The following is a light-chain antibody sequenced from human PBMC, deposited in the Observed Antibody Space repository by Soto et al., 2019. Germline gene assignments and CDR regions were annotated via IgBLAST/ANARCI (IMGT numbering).Light chain of an antibody. CDR3: AAWDDSLNGPV. CDR2: SNN. CDR1: SSNIGSNT. V-gene: IGLV1-44*01. J-gene: IGLJ1*01. Sequence: QSVLTQPPSASGTPGQRVTISCSGSSSNIGSNTVNWNQQLPGTAPKLLIYSNNQRPSGVPDRFSGSKSGTSASLAISGLQSEDEADYYCAAWDDSLNGPVFGPGTKRTVL.